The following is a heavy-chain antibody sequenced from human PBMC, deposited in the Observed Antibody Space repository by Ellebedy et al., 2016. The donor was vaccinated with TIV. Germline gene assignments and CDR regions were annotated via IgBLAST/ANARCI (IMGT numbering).Heavy chain of an antibody. CDR1: GYTFTSYG. V-gene: IGHV1-2*02. CDR3: ARGPLRGSGFDH. CDR2: INPNSGGT. D-gene: IGHD3-10*01. J-gene: IGHJ4*02. Sequence: AASVKVSCKASGYTFTSYGISWVRQAPGQGLEWMGWINPNSGGTNYAQKFQARVTMTTDTSLSTAFMELRRLTYEDTAVYYCARGPLRGSGFDHWGQGSLVTVSS.